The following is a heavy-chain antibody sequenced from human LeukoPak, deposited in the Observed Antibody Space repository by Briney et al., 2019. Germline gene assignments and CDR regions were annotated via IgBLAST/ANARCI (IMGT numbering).Heavy chain of an antibody. CDR2: IYYTGST. CDR3: ARNELISSNYYYYGMDV. CDR1: GGSITSGGSY. J-gene: IGHJ6*02. V-gene: IGHV4-31*03. Sequence: SETLSLTCTVSGGSITSGGSYWGWIRQHPGKGLEWIGYIYYTGSTNYNPSLKKRLSMSIDTSKSRVSLKLNSVTAADTAVYYCARNELISSNYYYYGMDVWGQGTTVTVSS.